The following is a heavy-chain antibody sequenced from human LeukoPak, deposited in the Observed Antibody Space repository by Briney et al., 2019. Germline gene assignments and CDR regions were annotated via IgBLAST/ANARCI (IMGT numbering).Heavy chain of an antibody. CDR1: GGSISNYY. D-gene: IGHD3-16*01. Sequence: SETLSLTCTVPGGSISNYYWSWIRQPPGKGLEWIGYIYDSGSTKYNPSLKSRVTISVDTSKNQFSLKLSSVTAADTAVYYCARVAGGRYYFDYWGQETLVTVPS. V-gene: IGHV4-59*01. CDR3: ARVAGGRYYFDY. CDR2: IYDSGST. J-gene: IGHJ4*02.